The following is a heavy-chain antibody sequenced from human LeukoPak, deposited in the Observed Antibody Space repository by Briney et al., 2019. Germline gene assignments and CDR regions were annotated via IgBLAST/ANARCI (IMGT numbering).Heavy chain of an antibody. CDR3: ARGSEAVADSYYINS. CDR2: INPKTGGA. V-gene: IGHV1-2*02. J-gene: IGHJ4*02. CDR1: GYTFSGYY. D-gene: IGHD6-19*01. Sequence: GASVKVSSKASGYTFSGYYLHWVRQAPGQRLEWMGWINPKTGGARYAQNFQGRVTVTRDTSISTAYMALSRLRSDDTAVYSCARGSEAVADSYYINSWGQGTLVTVSS.